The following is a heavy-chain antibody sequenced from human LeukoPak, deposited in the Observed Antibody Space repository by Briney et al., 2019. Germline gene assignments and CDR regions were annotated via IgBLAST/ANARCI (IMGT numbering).Heavy chain of an antibody. CDR3: VRGLYDSSTYRAFHI. V-gene: IGHV4-4*07. Sequence: SETLSLTCTVSGGSISSHYWSWIRLPAGKGLEWNGRIYTSGSTNSNPSLKSRVTMSVDTSKNQFSLMLSSVTAADTAVYYCVRGLYDSSTYRAFHIWGQGTMVTVSS. J-gene: IGHJ3*02. CDR1: GGSISSHY. D-gene: IGHD3-22*01. CDR2: IYTSGST.